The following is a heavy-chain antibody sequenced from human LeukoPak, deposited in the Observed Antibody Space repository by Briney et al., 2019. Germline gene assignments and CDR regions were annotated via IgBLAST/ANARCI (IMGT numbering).Heavy chain of an antibody. CDR2: IYTSGST. J-gene: IGHJ4*02. Sequence: SETLSLTCTVSGGSISSGSYYWSWIRQPAGKGLEWIGRIYTSGSTNYNPSLKSRVTISVDTSKNQFSLKLSSVTAADTAVYYCARETSHDYSKEDLPLGFDYWGQGTLVTVSS. CDR1: GGSISSGSYY. V-gene: IGHV4-61*02. CDR3: ARETSHDYSKEDLPLGFDY. D-gene: IGHD4-11*01.